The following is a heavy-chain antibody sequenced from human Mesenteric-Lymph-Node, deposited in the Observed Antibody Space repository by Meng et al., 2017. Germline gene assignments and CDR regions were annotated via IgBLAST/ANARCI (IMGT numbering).Heavy chain of an antibody. CDR2: IYNSGST. V-gene: IGHV4-30-4*01. CDR3: ARGQKGYFDL. Sequence: LEELCPGQVQPSQTASLTCSVSGGSISSVNYYWSWIRQPSGKGLEWSGHIYNSGSTYDNPSLKSRITISVGTSKNQFSLKLSSVTAADTAVYYCARGQKGYFDLWGRGTLVTVSS. CDR1: GGSISSVNYY. J-gene: IGHJ2*01.